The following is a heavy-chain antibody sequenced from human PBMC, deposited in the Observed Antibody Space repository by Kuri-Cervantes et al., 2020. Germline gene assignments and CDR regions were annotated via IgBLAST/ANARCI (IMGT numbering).Heavy chain of an antibody. CDR1: GFTFSSYA. Sequence: LSLTCAASGFTFSSYAMNWVRQAPGKGLEWVSYISSSSSTIYYADSVKGRFTISRDNAKNSLYLQMNSLRAEDTAVYYCTVMASYWGQGTLVTVSS. J-gene: IGHJ4*02. D-gene: IGHD5-24*01. V-gene: IGHV3-48*04. CDR2: ISSSSSTI. CDR3: TVMASY.